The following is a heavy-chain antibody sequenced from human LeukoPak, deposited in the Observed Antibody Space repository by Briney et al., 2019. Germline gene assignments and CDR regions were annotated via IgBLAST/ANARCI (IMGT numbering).Heavy chain of an antibody. CDR2: IYYSGST. J-gene: IGHJ1*01. D-gene: IGHD4-17*01. CDR3: ARGEMDDYAEL. CDR1: GGSISSTYYS. V-gene: IGHV4-30-4*08. Sequence: SETLSLTCTVSGGSISSTYYSWGWIRQPPGKGLEWIGYIYYSGSTYYNPSLKSRVTISVDTSKNQFSLKLSSVTAADTAVYYCARGEMDDYAELWGQGTLVTVSS.